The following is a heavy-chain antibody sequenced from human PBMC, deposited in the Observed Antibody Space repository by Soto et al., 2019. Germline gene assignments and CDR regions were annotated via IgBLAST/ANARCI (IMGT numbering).Heavy chain of an antibody. Sequence: EVQLLESGGGLVQPGGSLRLSCAASGFTFSSYAMNWVRQAPGKGLEWVSVISGSDGSTYYADSVKGRFTISRDNSKNTLNLQMNSLRAEDTVVYYCARRSSSWYFDYWGQGTLVTVSS. J-gene: IGHJ4*02. V-gene: IGHV3-23*01. D-gene: IGHD6-13*01. CDR3: ARRSSSWYFDY. CDR1: GFTFSSYA. CDR2: ISGSDGST.